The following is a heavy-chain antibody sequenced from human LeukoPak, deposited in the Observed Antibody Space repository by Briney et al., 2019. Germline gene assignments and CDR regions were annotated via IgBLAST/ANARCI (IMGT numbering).Heavy chain of an antibody. CDR2: ITFTSSTI. J-gene: IGHJ4*02. Sequence: GGSLRLSCAASGFTFSSYSMTWVRRAPGKGLEWVSYITFTSSTIHYADSVKGRFTISRDNAKSSLYLQMNSLRADDTAVYYCARDRLHYGEYEKTLDYWGQGTLVTVSS. V-gene: IGHV3-48*01. CDR1: GFTFSSYS. D-gene: IGHD4-17*01. CDR3: ARDRLHYGEYEKTLDY.